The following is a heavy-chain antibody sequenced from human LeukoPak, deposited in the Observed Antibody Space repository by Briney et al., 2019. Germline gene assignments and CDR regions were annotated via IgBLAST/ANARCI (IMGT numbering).Heavy chain of an antibody. V-gene: IGHV3-48*01. J-gene: IGHJ5*02. CDR1: GFTFSSYS. CDR2: ISSGSRTI. Sequence: PGGSLRLSCAASGFTFSSYSMNWVRQAPGKGLEWISYISSGSRTIYYGDSVEGRFTVSRDNAKNSLYLQMRSLRAEDTAVYYCARVRFDPWGQGTLVTVSS. CDR3: ARVRFDP.